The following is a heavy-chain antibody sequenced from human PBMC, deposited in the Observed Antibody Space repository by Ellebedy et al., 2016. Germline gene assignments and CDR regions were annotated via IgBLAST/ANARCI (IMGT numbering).Heavy chain of an antibody. Sequence: SETLPLTXTVSGGSISSYYWSWIRQPPGKGLEWIGYIYYSGSTNYNPSLKSRVTISVDTSKNQFSLKLSSVTAADTAVYYCARVVVVTAATEEEIDYWGQGTLVTVSS. V-gene: IGHV4-59*12. CDR3: ARVVVVTAATEEEIDY. J-gene: IGHJ4*02. D-gene: IGHD2-21*02. CDR2: IYYSGST. CDR1: GGSISSYY.